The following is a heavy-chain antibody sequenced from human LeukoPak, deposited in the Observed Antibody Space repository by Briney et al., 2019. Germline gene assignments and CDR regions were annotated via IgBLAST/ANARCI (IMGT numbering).Heavy chain of an antibody. Sequence: GASVKVSCKASGGTFSSYTISWVRQAPGQGLEWMGRIIPILGIANYAQKFQGRVTITADKSTSTAYMELSSLRSEDTAVYYCAREDIVVEPAAPTTWGQGTLVTVSS. CDR2: IIPILGIA. CDR1: GGTFSSYT. CDR3: AREDIVVEPAAPTT. V-gene: IGHV1-69*04. D-gene: IGHD2-2*01. J-gene: IGHJ4*02.